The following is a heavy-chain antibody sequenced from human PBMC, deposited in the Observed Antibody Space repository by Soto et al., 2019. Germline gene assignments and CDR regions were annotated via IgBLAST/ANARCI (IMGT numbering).Heavy chain of an antibody. CDR1: GFTFSSYA. CDR2: ISYDGSNK. J-gene: IGHJ2*01. CDR3: ARVEGGYRSGGSCYPYTNDWYFDL. D-gene: IGHD2-15*01. V-gene: IGHV3-30-3*01. Sequence: QVQLVESGGGVVQPGRSLRLSCAASGFTFSSYAMHWVRQAPGKGLEWVAVISYDGSNKYYADSVKGRFTISRDNSKNTLYLQMNSLRAEDTAVYYCARVEGGYRSGGSCYPYTNDWYFDLWGRGTLVTVSS.